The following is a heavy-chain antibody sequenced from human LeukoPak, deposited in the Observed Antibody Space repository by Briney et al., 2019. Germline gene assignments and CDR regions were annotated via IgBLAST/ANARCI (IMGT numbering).Heavy chain of an antibody. D-gene: IGHD3-10*01. Sequence: PSETLSLTCAVSGASISSGGYSWSWIRQPPGKGLEWIGYFYHSGSTYYNPSLKSRVTISVDMSKNQFSLKLTSVTAADTAVYYCARAMTGGSGDSWFAPWGQGTLVTVSS. V-gene: IGHV4-30-2*01. CDR3: ARAMTGGSGDSWFAP. CDR1: GASISSGGYS. CDR2: FYHSGST. J-gene: IGHJ5*02.